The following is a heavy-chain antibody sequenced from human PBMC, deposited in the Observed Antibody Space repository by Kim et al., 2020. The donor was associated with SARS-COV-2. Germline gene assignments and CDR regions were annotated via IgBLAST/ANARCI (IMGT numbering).Heavy chain of an antibody. Sequence: SETLSLTCAVYGGSFSGYYWSWIRQPPGKGLEWIGEINHSGSTNYNPSLKSRVTISVDTSKNQFSLKLSSVTAADTAVYYCARGKYSSSWTTGALHRYY. J-gene: IGHJ6*01. D-gene: IGHD6-13*01. CDR2: INHSGST. V-gene: IGHV4-34*01. CDR1: GGSFSGYY. CDR3: ARGKYSSSWTTGALHRYY.